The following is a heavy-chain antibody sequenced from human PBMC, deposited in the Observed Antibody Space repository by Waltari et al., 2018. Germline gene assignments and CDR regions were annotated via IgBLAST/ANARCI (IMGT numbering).Heavy chain of an antibody. D-gene: IGHD5-18*01. J-gene: IGHJ4*02. CDR2: ISPCFGTA. Sequence: QVQLVQSGAEVKKPGSSVKVSCKASGGTFSSYAISWVRQAPGQGLEWMGRISPCFGTANYAQKFQGRVTITADKSTSTAYMELSSLRSEDTAVYYCARSVVQLPHLFDYWGQGTLVTVSS. CDR1: GGTFSSYA. V-gene: IGHV1-69*13. CDR3: ARSVVQLPHLFDY.